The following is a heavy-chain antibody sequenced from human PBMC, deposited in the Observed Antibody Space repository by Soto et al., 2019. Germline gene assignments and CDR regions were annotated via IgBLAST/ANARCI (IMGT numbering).Heavy chain of an antibody. CDR1: GFTFSSYA. Sequence: QVQLVESGGGVVQPGRSLRLSCAASGFTFSSYAMHWVRQAPGKGLEWMAVISYDGSNKYYADSVKGRFTISRDNSKNTLYLQMNSLRAEDTAVYYCARHLVVVIISEGDYWGQGTLVTVSS. CDR3: ARHLVVVIISEGDY. J-gene: IGHJ4*02. CDR2: ISYDGSNK. V-gene: IGHV3-30-3*01. D-gene: IGHD3-22*01.